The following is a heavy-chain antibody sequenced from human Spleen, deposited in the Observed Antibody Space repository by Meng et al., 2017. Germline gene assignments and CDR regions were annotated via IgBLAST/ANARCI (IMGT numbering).Heavy chain of an antibody. Sequence: ASVKVSCKASGGTFSSYTISWVRQAPGQGLEWMGRIDPKNDNTRYAQKFQDRVTMTRDTSISTAYMELSGLRSDDTAVYFCARDEDISAAGYLLGDFWGQGPLVPVSS. CDR2: IDPKNDNT. J-gene: IGHJ4*02. CDR3: ARDEDISAAGYLLGDF. D-gene: IGHD6-13*01. V-gene: IGHV1-2*06. CDR1: GGTFSSYT.